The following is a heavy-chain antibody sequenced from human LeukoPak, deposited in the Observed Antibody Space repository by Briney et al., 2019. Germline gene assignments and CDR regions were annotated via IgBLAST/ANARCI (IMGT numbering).Heavy chain of an antibody. D-gene: IGHD6-13*01. V-gene: IGHV3-30*18. J-gene: IGHJ3*02. CDR1: GFTFSSYG. CDR3: AKVESSWSPDAFDI. Sequence: PGGSLRLSCAASGFTFSSYGMHWVRQAPGKGLEWVAVISYDGTNKYYADSVKGRFTISRDNSKNTLYLQMNSLRAEDTAVYYCAKVESSWSPDAFDIWGQGTMVTVSS. CDR2: ISYDGTNK.